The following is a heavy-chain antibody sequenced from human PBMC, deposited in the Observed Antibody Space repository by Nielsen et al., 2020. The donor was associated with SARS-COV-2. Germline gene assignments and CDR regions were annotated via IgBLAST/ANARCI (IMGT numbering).Heavy chain of an antibody. V-gene: IGHV4-31*03. CDR1: GVSISSHNNY. Sequence: SETLSLTCTISGVSISSHNNYWSWIRQHPGQGLEWIGYIFHSGLTYDNPSLKNRLFMTVDTSKNQFFLKLNSGTAAETAVYYCSRATLTGYYNGAFEIWGQGTMVIVSS. J-gene: IGHJ3*02. D-gene: IGHD3-9*01. CDR2: IFHSGLT. CDR3: SRATLTGYYNGAFEI.